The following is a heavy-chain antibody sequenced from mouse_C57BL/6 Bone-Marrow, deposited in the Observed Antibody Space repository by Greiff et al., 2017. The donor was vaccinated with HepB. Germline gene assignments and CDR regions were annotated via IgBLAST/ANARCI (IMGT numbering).Heavy chain of an antibody. V-gene: IGHV1-5*01. CDR2: IYPGNSDT. J-gene: IGHJ1*03. CDR3: TSSSYVWYFDV. D-gene: IGHD1-1*01. Sequence: VQLQQSGTVLARPGASVKLSCKTSGYTFTSYWMHWVKQRPGQGLEWRGAIYPGNSDTSYNQKFKGKAKLTAVTSSSTAYMELSSLTNEDSAVYYCTSSSYVWYFDVWGTGTTVTVSS. CDR1: GYTFTSYW.